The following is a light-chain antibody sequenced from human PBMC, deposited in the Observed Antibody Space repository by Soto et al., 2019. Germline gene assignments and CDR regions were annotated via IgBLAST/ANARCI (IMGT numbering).Light chain of an antibody. V-gene: IGKV2-28*01. CDR3: MQAIQAPRT. J-gene: IGKJ1*01. Sequence: DIVLTQSPLSLPVTPGEPASISCRSSQSLLHSNGNIYLDWYLQKPGQSPQLLIYLGSIRASGVPDRFSGRGSGTDFTLKITRGEAEDVGGYYCMQAIQAPRTFGLGTKVEIK. CDR1: QSLLHSNGNIY. CDR2: LGS.